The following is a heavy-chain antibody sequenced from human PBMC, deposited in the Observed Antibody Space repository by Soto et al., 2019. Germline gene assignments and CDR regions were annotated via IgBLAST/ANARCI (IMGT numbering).Heavy chain of an antibody. V-gene: IGHV3-23*01. CDR3: AKFFVETGGSSGWPWSFHF. J-gene: IGHJ4*02. CDR1: GFTFSSYA. CDR2: ISGTGGTP. D-gene: IGHD6-25*01. Sequence: GGSLRLSCAASGFTFSSYAISWVRQAPGKGLEWVSAISGTGGTPSYAHSVKGRFTISRDNSRNTLHLQMNSLRAEDTAIYYCAKFFVETGGSSGWPWSFHFWGQGTLVTVSS.